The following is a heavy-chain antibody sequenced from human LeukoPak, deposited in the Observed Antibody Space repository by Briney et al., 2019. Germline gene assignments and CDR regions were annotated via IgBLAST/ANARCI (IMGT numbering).Heavy chain of an antibody. D-gene: IGHD6-19*01. CDR1: GGSFSGYY. Sequence: SETLSLTCAVYGGSFSGYYWSWIRQPPGKGLEWIGEINHSGSTNYNPSLKSRVTISVDTSKNQFSLKLSSVTAADTAVYYCARGYSSGWYGYWGQGTLVTVS. CDR3: ARGYSSGWYGY. CDR2: INHSGST. V-gene: IGHV4-34*01. J-gene: IGHJ4*02.